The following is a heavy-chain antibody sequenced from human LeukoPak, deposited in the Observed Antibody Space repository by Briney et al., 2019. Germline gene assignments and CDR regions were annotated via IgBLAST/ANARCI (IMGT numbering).Heavy chain of an antibody. CDR3: AREQARITMIVVVPKDYYGMDV. D-gene: IGHD3-22*01. CDR1: GFTFSSYA. Sequence: GGSLRLSCAASGFTFSSYAISWVRQAPGQGLEWMGGIIPIFGTANYAQKFQGRVTITADESTSTAYMELSSLRSEDTAVYYCAREQARITMIVVVPKDYYGMDVWGQGTTVTVSS. CDR2: IIPIFGTA. V-gene: IGHV1-69*01. J-gene: IGHJ6*02.